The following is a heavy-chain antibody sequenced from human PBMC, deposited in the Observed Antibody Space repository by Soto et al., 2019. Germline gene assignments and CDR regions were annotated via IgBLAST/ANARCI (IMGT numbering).Heavy chain of an antibody. J-gene: IGHJ4*02. CDR2: INPNSGAT. CDR1: GFSFAGYY. D-gene: IGHD3-16*01. V-gene: IGHV1-2*02. CDR3: ARGVWGSSQELDN. Sequence: ASVKVSCKASGFSFAGYYLHWVRQAPGQGLEWVGWINPNSGATKDAQKFQGRVTMTWDTSIKTAYMELVRLTFDDTAVYFCARGVWGSSQELDNWGQGTLVTVSS.